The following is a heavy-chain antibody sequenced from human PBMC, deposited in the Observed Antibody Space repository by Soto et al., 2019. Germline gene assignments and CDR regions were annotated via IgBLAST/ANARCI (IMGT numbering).Heavy chain of an antibody. J-gene: IGHJ4*02. CDR2: INGGSGNT. CDR1: GFTFTSYA. Sequence: ASVKVSCKSSGFTFTSYAIHWLRQAPGQRPQWMGWINGGSGNTKYSQDFQGRVTFTRDTFAATAYLELSSLRSEDTAVYYCARVPPWGNSAGDYYIQHYDSWGQGTPVTVSS. CDR3: ARVPPWGNSAGDYYIQHYDS. D-gene: IGHD3-10*01. V-gene: IGHV1-3*01.